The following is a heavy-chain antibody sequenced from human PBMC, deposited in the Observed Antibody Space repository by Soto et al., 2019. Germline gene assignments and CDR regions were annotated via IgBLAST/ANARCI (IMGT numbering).Heavy chain of an antibody. CDR3: AKAFLSSSWYGGFDY. V-gene: IGHV3-23*01. CDR2: ISGSGGST. CDR1: GFTFSSYA. D-gene: IGHD6-13*01. Sequence: EVQLLESGGGLVQPGGSLRLSCAASGFTFSSYAMSWVRQAPGKGLEWVSAISGSGGSTYYADSVKGRFTISRDNSTNTLYLQMNSLTAEATAVYYCAKAFLSSSWYGGFDYWGQGTLVTVSS. J-gene: IGHJ4*02.